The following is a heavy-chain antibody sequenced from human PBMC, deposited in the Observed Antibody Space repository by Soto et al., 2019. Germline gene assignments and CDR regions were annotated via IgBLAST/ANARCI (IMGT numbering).Heavy chain of an antibody. Sequence: QVQLVESGGGVVQPGRSLRLSCAASGFTFSSYGMHWVRQAPGKGLEWVAVIWYDGSNKYYADSVKGRFTISRDNSKNTLYLQMNSLRAEDTAVYYCARGTDSSSWYGRGYYYYYYGMDVWGQGTTVTVSS. D-gene: IGHD6-13*01. CDR3: ARGTDSSSWYGRGYYYYYYGMDV. V-gene: IGHV3-33*01. J-gene: IGHJ6*02. CDR1: GFTFSSYG. CDR2: IWYDGSNK.